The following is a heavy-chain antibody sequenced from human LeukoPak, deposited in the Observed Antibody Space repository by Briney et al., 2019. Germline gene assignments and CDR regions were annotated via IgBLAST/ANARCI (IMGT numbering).Heavy chain of an antibody. CDR1: GFSFNTYA. CDR3: AREFREFIEQQETYYYFGMDV. J-gene: IGHJ6*02. V-gene: IGHV3-30-3*01. D-gene: IGHD6-13*01. CDR2: ISYDGSNK. Sequence: PGGSLRLSCAASGFSFNTYAMYWVRQAPGKGLEWVAVISYDGSNKYYADSVKGRFTIFRDNSRNTLYLQMSSLRVEDTAVFHCAREFREFIEQQETYYYFGMDVWGHGTTVTVSS.